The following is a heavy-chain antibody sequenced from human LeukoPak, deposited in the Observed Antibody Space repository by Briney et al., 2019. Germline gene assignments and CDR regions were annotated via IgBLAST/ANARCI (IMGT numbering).Heavy chain of an antibody. CDR2: IYPGDSDT. CDR1: GYNFPNHW. CDR3: ARFEVVTTTRLHYFDY. D-gene: IGHD2-21*02. J-gene: IGHJ4*02. Sequence: GESLKISCKSSGYNFPNHWIGWVRQMPGKGLEWMGIIYPGDSDTRYSPSFQGHVTISADKSISAAYLQWSSLKASDTAIYYCARFEVVTTTRLHYFDYWGQGTLVTVSS. V-gene: IGHV5-51*01.